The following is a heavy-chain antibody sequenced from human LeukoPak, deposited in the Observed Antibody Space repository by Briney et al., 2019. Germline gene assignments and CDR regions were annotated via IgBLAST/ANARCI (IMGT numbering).Heavy chain of an antibody. CDR3: ARDPRTVRI. Sequence: GGSLRLSCAASGFSFSDNYMTWVRPAPGKGLEWLSYISGNGGVIQYADSVKGRFTISRDNAKNLLYLQMDSLRVEDTAIYYCARDPRTVRIWGQGTLVTVSS. CDR2: ISGNGGVI. D-gene: IGHD1-1*01. V-gene: IGHV3-11*04. CDR1: GFSFSDNY. J-gene: IGHJ4*02.